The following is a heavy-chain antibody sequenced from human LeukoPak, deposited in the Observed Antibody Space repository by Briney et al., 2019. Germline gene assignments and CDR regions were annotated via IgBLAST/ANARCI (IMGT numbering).Heavy chain of an antibody. Sequence: SETLSLTCAVYGGSFSGYYWSWIRQPPGKGLEWIGEINHSGSTNYNPSLKSRVTISVDTSKNQFSLKLSSVTAADTAVYYCARGFVDDYVWGSYRYTLYYFDYWGQGTLVTVSS. V-gene: IGHV4-34*01. D-gene: IGHD3-16*02. CDR3: ARGFVDDYVWGSYRYTLYYFDY. CDR2: INHSGST. CDR1: GGSFSGYY. J-gene: IGHJ4*02.